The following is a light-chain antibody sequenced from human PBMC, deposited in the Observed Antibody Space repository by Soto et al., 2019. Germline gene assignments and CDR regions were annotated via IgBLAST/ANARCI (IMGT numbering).Light chain of an antibody. CDR3: QQYNSSPWT. Sequence: DIEMTQSPSTLSASVGDRVTITCRASQSISSWLAWYQQKPGKPPKLLIYKASSLASGVPPRFNGSRSETECTLTIRKLQPDDFETYYCQQYNSSPWTFGLGTKVDIK. CDR2: KAS. V-gene: IGKV1-5*03. CDR1: QSISSW. J-gene: IGKJ1*01.